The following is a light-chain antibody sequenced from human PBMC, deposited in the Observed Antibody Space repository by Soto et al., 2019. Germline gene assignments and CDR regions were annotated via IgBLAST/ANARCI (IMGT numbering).Light chain of an antibody. V-gene: IGKV1-39*01. Sequence: DIQMTQSPSSLSASVGDRVTITCRASQSIGSYLNWHQQKPGKAPKLLIYAASSLQSGVPSRFSGSGSGTDFTLTISSLQPGDFATYYCQQSYSTLYTFGQGTKLEIK. J-gene: IGKJ2*01. CDR1: QSIGSY. CDR2: AAS. CDR3: QQSYSTLYT.